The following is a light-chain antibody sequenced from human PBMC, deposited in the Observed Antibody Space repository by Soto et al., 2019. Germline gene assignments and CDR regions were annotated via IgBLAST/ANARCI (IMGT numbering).Light chain of an antibody. V-gene: IGKV3-20*01. J-gene: IGKJ1*01. Sequence: EIVLTQSPGTLSLSPGERATLSCRASQSVSSSYLSWYQQKPGQAPRLLIYGASSRATGIPDRFSGSGSGTEFTPTISRREPEQFAVYYCQQDGSSRTFGQGTKVEIK. CDR1: QSVSSSY. CDR2: GAS. CDR3: QQDGSSRT.